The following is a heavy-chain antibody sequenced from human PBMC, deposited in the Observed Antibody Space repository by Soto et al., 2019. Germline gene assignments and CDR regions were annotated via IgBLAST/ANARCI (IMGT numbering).Heavy chain of an antibody. CDR3: ARGQGAAIGDYYYHGMDV. CDR1: GFIFSGSA. Sequence: EVQLVESGGGLVQPGGSLKLSCAASGFIFSGSAIHWVRQASGKGLEWVGRIRRRANNFATSSAASVTGRFTFSRDDSKNTAYLQMNTLKPEDTAVYYCARGQGAAIGDYYYHGMDVWGQGTTVTVSS. D-gene: IGHD2-2*02. CDR2: IRRRANNFAT. V-gene: IGHV3-73*02. J-gene: IGHJ6*02.